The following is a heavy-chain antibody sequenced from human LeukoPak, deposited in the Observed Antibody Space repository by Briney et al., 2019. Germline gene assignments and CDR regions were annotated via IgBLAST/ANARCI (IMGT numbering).Heavy chain of an antibody. CDR1: GGSISSGDYY. D-gene: IGHD2-2*01. CDR2: IYYSGST. J-gene: IGHJ4*02. V-gene: IGHV4-30-4*01. Sequence: SETLSLTCTVSGGSISSGDYYWSWIRQPRGKGREWIGYIYYSGSTYYNPSLKSRVTISVDTSKNQFSLKLSSVTAADTAVYYCARHARKRLTSNWDFWGQGTLVTVSS. CDR3: ARHARKRLTSNWDF.